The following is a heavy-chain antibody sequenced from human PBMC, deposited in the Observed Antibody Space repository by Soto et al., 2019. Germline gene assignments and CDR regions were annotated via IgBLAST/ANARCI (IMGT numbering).Heavy chain of an antibody. J-gene: IGHJ4*02. D-gene: IGHD6-13*01. V-gene: IGHV4-31*03. CDR1: GGSISSGGYY. CDR3: ARVTKLGGIDAAGPDY. CDR2: IHYSGST. Sequence: SETLSLTCTVSGGSISSGGYYWSWIRQHPGKGLEWIGYIHYSGSTYYNPSLKSRVTISVDTSKNQFSLKLSSVTAADTAVYYCARVTKLGGIDAAGPDYWGQGTLVTVSS.